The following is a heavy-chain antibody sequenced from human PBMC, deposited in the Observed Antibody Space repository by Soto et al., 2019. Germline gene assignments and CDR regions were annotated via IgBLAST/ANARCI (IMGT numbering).Heavy chain of an antibody. CDR3: ARVAITYWYFDL. J-gene: IGHJ2*01. Sequence: SETLSLTCAVSGGSISSGGYSWSWIRQPPGKGLEWIGYIYHSGSTYYNPSLKSRVTISVDRSKNQFSLKLSSVTAADTAVYYCARVAITYWYFDLWGRGTLVTVSS. D-gene: IGHD3-22*01. CDR1: GGSISSGGYS. CDR2: IYHSGST. V-gene: IGHV4-30-2*01.